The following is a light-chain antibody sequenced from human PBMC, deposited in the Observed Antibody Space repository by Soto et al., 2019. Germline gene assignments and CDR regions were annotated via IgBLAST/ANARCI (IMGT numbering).Light chain of an antibody. Sequence: QAVVTQPPSVSGAPGQRVTISCTGSSSNIGAGYGVHWYQQLPGTAPKLLIYGNSNRPSGVPDRFSGSKSGTSASLAITGLQAEDEADYYCQSYDSSLSGWVFGGGTKL. J-gene: IGLJ3*02. CDR2: GNS. CDR1: SSNIGAGYG. CDR3: QSYDSSLSGWV. V-gene: IGLV1-40*01.